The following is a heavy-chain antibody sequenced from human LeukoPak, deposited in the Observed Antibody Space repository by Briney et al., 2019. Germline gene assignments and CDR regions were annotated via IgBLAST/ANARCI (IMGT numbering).Heavy chain of an antibody. J-gene: IGHJ6*02. CDR2: IIPIFGTA. Sequence: GASEEVSCKASGGTFSSYAISWVRQAPGQGLEWMGGIIPIFGTANYAQKFQGRVTITADESTSTAYMELSSLRSEDTAVYYCARASRGVQVYGMDVWGQGTTVTVSS. D-gene: IGHD3-16*01. V-gene: IGHV1-69*13. CDR3: ARASRGVQVYGMDV. CDR1: GGTFSSYA.